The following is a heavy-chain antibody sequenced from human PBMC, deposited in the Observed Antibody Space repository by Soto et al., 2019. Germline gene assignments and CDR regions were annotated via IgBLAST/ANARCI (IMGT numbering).Heavy chain of an antibody. CDR1: GFTFSSYA. Sequence: GGSLRLSCAASGFTFSSYAMHWVRQAPGKGLEWVAVISYDGSNKYYADSVKGRFTISRDNSKNTLYLQMNSLRAEDTAVYYCAGGVTTDAFDIWGQGTMVAVSS. CDR3: AGGVTTDAFDI. J-gene: IGHJ3*02. CDR2: ISYDGSNK. D-gene: IGHD4-17*01. V-gene: IGHV3-30-3*01.